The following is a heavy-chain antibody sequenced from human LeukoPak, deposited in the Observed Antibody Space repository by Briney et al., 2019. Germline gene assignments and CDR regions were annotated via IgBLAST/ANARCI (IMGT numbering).Heavy chain of an antibody. J-gene: IGHJ6*02. D-gene: IGHD2-2*01. Sequence: ASVKVSRKASRYTFTSYYMHWVRQAPGQGLEWMGIINPSCGSTRYAQKFQGRVTMTRDTSTSTVYMELSSLRSEDTAVYYCARGGLPCSSTSCLDVWGQGTTVTVSS. CDR1: RYTFTSYY. CDR3: ARGGLPCSSTSCLDV. CDR2: INPSCGST. V-gene: IGHV1-46*01.